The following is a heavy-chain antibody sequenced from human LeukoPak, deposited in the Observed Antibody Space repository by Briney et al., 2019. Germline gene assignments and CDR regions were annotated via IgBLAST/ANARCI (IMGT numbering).Heavy chain of an antibody. J-gene: IGHJ4*02. CDR2: IYHSGST. V-gene: IGHV4-30-2*01. CDR1: GGSISSGGYS. Sequence: PSETLSLTCAVSGGSISSGGYSWSWIRQPPGKGLEWIGYIYHSGSTYYNPSLKSRVTISVDTSKSQFSLKLSSVTAADTAVYYCASSSWYGRLDYWGQGTLVTVSS. D-gene: IGHD6-13*01. CDR3: ASSSWYGRLDY.